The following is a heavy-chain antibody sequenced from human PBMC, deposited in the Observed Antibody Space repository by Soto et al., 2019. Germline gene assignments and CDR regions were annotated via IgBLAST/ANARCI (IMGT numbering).Heavy chain of an antibody. Sequence: EVQLLESGGGLVQPGGSLRLSCAASGFTFSSYAMSWVRQAPGKGLEWVSAISGSGGSTYYADSVKGRFTISRDNSKNTLYLQMNSLSAEDTAVYYCANLGISVAVAASFDYWGQGTLVTVSS. CDR3: ANLGISVAVAASFDY. D-gene: IGHD6-19*01. CDR1: GFTFSSYA. V-gene: IGHV3-23*01. CDR2: ISGSGGST. J-gene: IGHJ4*02.